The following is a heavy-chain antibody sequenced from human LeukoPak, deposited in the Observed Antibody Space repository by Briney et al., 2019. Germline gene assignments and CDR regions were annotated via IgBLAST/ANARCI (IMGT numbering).Heavy chain of an antibody. Sequence: ASVELSCKASVYTFSGHYMHWVRQALGQQLEWMGWINPNSGGTNSAQKFQGRATMTGDTSISTAYMELTRLTSDDTAVYYCARDGNFDYWGQGTLAAVSS. CDR2: INPNSGGT. CDR3: ARDGNFDY. CDR1: VYTFSGHY. J-gene: IGHJ4*02. V-gene: IGHV1-2*02.